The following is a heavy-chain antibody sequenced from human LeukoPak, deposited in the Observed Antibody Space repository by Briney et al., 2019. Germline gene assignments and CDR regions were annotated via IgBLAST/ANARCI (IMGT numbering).Heavy chain of an antibody. CDR1: GYTFTSYG. V-gene: IGHV1-18*01. CDR3: ARDSYDFWSGYYLGNWFDP. Sequence: ASVKVSCKAPGYTFTSYGISWARQAPGQGLEWMGWISAYNGNTNYAQKLQGRVTMTTDTSTSTAYMELRSLRSDDTAVYYCARDSYDFWSGYYLGNWFDPWGQGTLVTVSS. J-gene: IGHJ5*02. D-gene: IGHD3-3*01. CDR2: ISAYNGNT.